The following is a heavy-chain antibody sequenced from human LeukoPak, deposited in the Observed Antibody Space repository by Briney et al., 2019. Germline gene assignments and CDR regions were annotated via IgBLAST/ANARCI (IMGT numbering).Heavy chain of an antibody. V-gene: IGHV3-23*01. Sequence: GGCLRLSCAASGFTLSSYAMSWVRQAPGKGLEWVSAISETSGSTYYADSVKGRFTIYRDNSKITLYLQMNNLRVEDTAIYYCAKDPVGNIVVVVAATQDDYWGQGTLVTVSS. CDR2: ISETSGST. J-gene: IGHJ4*02. CDR3: AKDPVGNIVVVVAATQDDY. CDR1: GFTLSSYA. D-gene: IGHD2-15*01.